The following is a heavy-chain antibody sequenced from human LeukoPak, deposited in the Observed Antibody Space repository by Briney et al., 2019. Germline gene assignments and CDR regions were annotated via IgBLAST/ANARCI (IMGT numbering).Heavy chain of an antibody. CDR2: ISSSGSTI. CDR1: GFTFSTYE. V-gene: IGHV3-48*03. CDR3: ASNGLKGSGYAFDI. Sequence: GGSLRLSCAASGFTFSTYEMNWVRQAPGKGLEWVSYISSSGSTIYYADSVKGRFTISRDNAKNSLYLQMNSLRAEDTAVYYCASNGLKGSGYAFDIWGQGTMVTVSS. D-gene: IGHD3-16*01. J-gene: IGHJ3*02.